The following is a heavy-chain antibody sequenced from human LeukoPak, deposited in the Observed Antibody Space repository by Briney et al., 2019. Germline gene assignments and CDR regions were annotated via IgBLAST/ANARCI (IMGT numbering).Heavy chain of an antibody. J-gene: IGHJ4*02. V-gene: IGHV1-2*02. Sequence: ASVKVSCKASGYTFTHYRLHWVRHAHGQGLEWMGWVNPDSGATNYQQNFQGRVTMTRDTSISTVYMELSRLRSDDTAVYYCARENWYSDYWGQGTLVTVSS. CDR3: ARENWYSDY. D-gene: IGHD1-1*01. CDR2: VNPDSGAT. CDR1: GYTFTHYR.